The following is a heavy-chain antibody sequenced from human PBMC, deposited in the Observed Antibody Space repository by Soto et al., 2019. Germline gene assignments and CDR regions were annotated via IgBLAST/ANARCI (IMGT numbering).Heavy chain of an antibody. CDR2: IWSDGSNK. Sequence: QVQMVESGGGVVQSGRSLRLSCATSGFNFRSYGIHWVRQAPGKGLEWVGIIWSDGSNKYYADSVKGRFPISRDDSKNTVYMQMDSLRVENTAIDYGARGNIVESGFFDYWGQGSPVTVSS. CDR1: GFNFRSYG. V-gene: IGHV3-33*01. CDR3: ARGNIVESGFFDY. D-gene: IGHD1-26*01. J-gene: IGHJ4*02.